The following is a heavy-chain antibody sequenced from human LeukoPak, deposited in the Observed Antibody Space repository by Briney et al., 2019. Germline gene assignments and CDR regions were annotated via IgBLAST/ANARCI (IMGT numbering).Heavy chain of an antibody. CDR1: GFTVSSNY. CDR3: ARGLAPLAYCGGDCYSNAFDI. D-gene: IGHD2-21*02. J-gene: IGHJ3*02. CDR2: ISSVGST. Sequence: PGGSLRLSCAASGFTVSSNYMSWVRQAPGKGLEWVSVISSVGSTYYADSVKGRFTISRDNSKNTLYLQMNSLRAEDTAVYYCARGLAPLAYCGGDCYSNAFDIWGQGTMVTVSS. V-gene: IGHV3-53*01.